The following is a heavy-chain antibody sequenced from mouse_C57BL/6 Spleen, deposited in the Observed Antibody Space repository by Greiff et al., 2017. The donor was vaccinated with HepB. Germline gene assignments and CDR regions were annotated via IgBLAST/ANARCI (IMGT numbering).Heavy chain of an antibody. D-gene: IGHD2-1*01. CDR3: ARGIDGNYVVAMDY. J-gene: IGHJ4*01. V-gene: IGHV1-7*01. CDR1: GYTFTSYW. Sequence: QVQLQQSGADLAKPGASVKLSCKASGYTFTSYWMHWVNQRPVQGLEWIGYINISSGYTKYNQKFKEKDTLTADKSNSTAYLQLSSLTYEDSAVYYCARGIDGNYVVAMDYWGQGTSVTVSS. CDR2: INISSGYT.